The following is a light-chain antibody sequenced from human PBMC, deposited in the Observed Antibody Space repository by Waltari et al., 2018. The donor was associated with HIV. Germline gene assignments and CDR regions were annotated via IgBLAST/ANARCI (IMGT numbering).Light chain of an antibody. V-gene: IGLV1-47*01. CDR3: AAWDDSLSGWV. J-gene: IGLJ3*02. CDR1: SPNSGSND. CDR2: RNN. Sequence: QSVMTQPPSTSGTPGQRVTISCSGRSPNSGSNDVYGYQQLPGTAPILLIYRNNQRPSGVPDRFSGSKSGTSASLAISGLRSEDEADYYCAAWDDSLSGWVFGGGTKLTVL.